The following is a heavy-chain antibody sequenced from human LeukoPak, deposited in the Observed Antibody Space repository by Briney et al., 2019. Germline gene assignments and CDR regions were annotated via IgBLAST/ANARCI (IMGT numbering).Heavy chain of an antibody. V-gene: IGHV7-4-1*02. CDR2: ITTNTGNP. CDR3: ARVGGEDRLGRVSFLPAGY. CDR1: GYTFTSYA. D-gene: IGHD3-16*01. Sequence: ASVKVSCKASGYTFTSYAMNWVRQAPGQGLEWMGWITTNTGNPTYAQGFTGRFVFSLDTSVSTAYLQISSLKAEDTAVYYCARVGGEDRLGRVSFLPAGYWGQGTLVTVSS. J-gene: IGHJ4*02.